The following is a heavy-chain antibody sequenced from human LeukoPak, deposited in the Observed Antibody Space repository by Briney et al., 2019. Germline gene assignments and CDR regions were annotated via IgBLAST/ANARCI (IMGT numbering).Heavy chain of an antibody. CDR3: ARDWHILSGRNCFDP. J-gene: IGHJ5*02. D-gene: IGHD3-9*01. Sequence: GASVKVSCKASGYTFNSYGISWVRQAPGQGLEWMGWVTSYNGDTNYAQKFQGRVTMTADTSTSTAYMELKSLRSDDTAMYYCARDWHILSGRNCFDPWGQGTLVIVSS. CDR1: GYTFNSYG. CDR2: VTSYNGDT. V-gene: IGHV1-18*01.